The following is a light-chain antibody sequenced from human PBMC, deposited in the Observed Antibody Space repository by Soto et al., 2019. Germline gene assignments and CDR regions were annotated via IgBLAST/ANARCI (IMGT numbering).Light chain of an antibody. CDR1: QSVSSSY. CDR3: QQYGSSRT. Sequence: EIALTQSPVTLSLSPGERATLSCRASQSVSSSYLAWYKQKPGQAPRLLIYGASSRATGIPDRFSGSGSGTEFPLTISRLEHEDFAVDYCQQYGSSRTFGQGTKVDIK. V-gene: IGKV3-20*01. CDR2: GAS. J-gene: IGKJ1*01.